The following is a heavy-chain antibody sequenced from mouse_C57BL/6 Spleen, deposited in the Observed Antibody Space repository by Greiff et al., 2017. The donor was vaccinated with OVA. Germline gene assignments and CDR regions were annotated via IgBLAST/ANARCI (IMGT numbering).Heavy chain of an antibody. J-gene: IGHJ4*01. Sequence: EVNVVESGGGLVKPGGSLKLSCAASGFTFSDYGMHWVAYISSGSSTIYYADTVKGRFTISRDNAKNTLFLQMTSLRSEDTAMYYCARTYYGSSYHYAMDYWGQGTSVTVSS. CDR1: GFTFSDYG. CDR2: ISSGSSTI. V-gene: IGHV5-17*01. D-gene: IGHD1-1*01. CDR3: ARTYYGSSYHYAMDY.